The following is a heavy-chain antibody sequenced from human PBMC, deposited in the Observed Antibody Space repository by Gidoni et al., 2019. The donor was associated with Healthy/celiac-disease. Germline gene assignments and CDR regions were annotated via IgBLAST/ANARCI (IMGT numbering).Heavy chain of an antibody. CDR3: AKERMVSTEGYFDY. D-gene: IGHD2-8*01. CDR2: ISGSGGST. Sequence: EVQPLDSGGGLVHPGGSFRLSCSAFVFPFRSYAMSWVRHAPGKGLEWVSAISGSGGSTYDADSVKGRFTISRDNAKNTLYLQMNSLRAEDTAVYYCAKERMVSTEGYFDYWGQGTLVTVSS. J-gene: IGHJ4*02. V-gene: IGHV3-23*01. CDR1: VFPFRSYA.